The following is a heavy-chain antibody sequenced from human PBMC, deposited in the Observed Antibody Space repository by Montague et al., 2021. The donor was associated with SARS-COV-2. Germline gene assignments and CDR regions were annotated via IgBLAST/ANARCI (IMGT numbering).Heavy chain of an antibody. Sequence: SETLSLTCTVSGGSISSYYWSWIRQPPGKGLEWIGYIYYSGSTNYNPSLKSRVTISVDTSKNQFSLKLSSVIAADTAVYYCARAYYDSSGYYGYFDYWGQGTLVTVSS. CDR1: GGSISSYY. D-gene: IGHD3-22*01. CDR3: ARAYYDSSGYYGYFDY. CDR2: IYYSGST. V-gene: IGHV4-59*13. J-gene: IGHJ4*02.